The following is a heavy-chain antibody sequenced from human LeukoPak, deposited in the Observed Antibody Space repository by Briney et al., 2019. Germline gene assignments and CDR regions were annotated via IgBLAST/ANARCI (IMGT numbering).Heavy chain of an antibody. J-gene: IGHJ6*02. CDR2: ISSDGSNK. CDR3: AKVSRYCSSTSCWTNYYYYGMDV. CDR1: GFTLSTYG. V-gene: IGHV3-30*18. Sequence: GRSLRLSCAASGFTLSTYGMHWVRQAPGKGLEWVAVISSDGSNKFYADSVKGRFTISRDNSKNTLYLQMNSLRAEDTAVYYCAKVSRYCSSTSCWTNYYYYGMDVWGQGTTVTVSS. D-gene: IGHD2-2*01.